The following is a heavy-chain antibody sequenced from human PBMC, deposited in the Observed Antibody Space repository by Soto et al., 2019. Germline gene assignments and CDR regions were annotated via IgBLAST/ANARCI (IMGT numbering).Heavy chain of an antibody. CDR3: TRGITIFGVDQYYFDY. V-gene: IGHV3-48*02. D-gene: IGHD3-3*01. CDR1: GFSFNTYS. J-gene: IGHJ4*02. CDR2: ISSSGRTI. Sequence: GGSLRLSCTASGFSFNTYSMSWVRQAPGKGLEWVSYISSSGRTIYYGDSVKGRFTISRDNAKNSLFLQMNSLRDEDTAVYYCTRGITIFGVDQYYFDYWGQGTLVTVSS.